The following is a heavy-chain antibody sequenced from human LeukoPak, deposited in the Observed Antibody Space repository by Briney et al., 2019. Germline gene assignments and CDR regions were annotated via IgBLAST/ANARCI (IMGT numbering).Heavy chain of an antibody. CDR3: AKSGIKYSSSVYYYYMDV. Sequence: GGSLRLSCEASGFTFSSYGMHWVRQAPGKGLEWVAFIRYDGGNKYYADSVKGRFIISRDNSMNTLYLQMNSLRAEDTALYYCAKSGIKYSSSVYYYYMDVWGKGTTVTISS. V-gene: IGHV3-30*02. D-gene: IGHD6-13*01. CDR2: IRYDGGNK. J-gene: IGHJ6*03. CDR1: GFTFSSYG.